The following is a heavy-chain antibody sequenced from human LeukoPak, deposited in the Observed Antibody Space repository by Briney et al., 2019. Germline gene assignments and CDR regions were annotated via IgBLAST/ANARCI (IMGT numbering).Heavy chain of an antibody. CDR1: GGSVSRGSYY. V-gene: IGHV4-61*01. D-gene: IGHD2-15*01. CDR3: ARDPRSSGYCSGGSCSDWFDP. Sequence: SETLSLTCTVSGGSVSRGSYYWSWIRQPPGKGLEWIGYVYYSGSTNYNPSLKSRVTISVDTSKNQFSLKLSSVTAADTAVYYCARDPRSSGYCSGGSCSDWFDPWGQGTLVTVSS. CDR2: VYYSGST. J-gene: IGHJ5*02.